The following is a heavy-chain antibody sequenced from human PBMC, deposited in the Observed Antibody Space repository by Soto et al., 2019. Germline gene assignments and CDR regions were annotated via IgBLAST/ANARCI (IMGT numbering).Heavy chain of an antibody. D-gene: IGHD3-16*01. V-gene: IGHV3-15*01. J-gene: IGHJ3*02. CDR1: GFSFSYAW. CDR3: ATEWGSGTSFNAFAI. Sequence: PGGSLRLSCVASGFSFSYAWMSWVRQAPGKGLEWVGRIRSKTAGETTEYAAPGQGRFTISRDDSKNTLYLQMNSLNTDDTAVYYCATEWGSGTSFNAFAIWGQGTGVTVSS. CDR2: IRSKTAGETT.